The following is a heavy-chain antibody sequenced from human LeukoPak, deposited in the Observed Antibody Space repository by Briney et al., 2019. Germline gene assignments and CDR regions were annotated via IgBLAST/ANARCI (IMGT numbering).Heavy chain of an antibody. V-gene: IGHV4-34*01. CDR1: GGSISSYY. Sequence: PSETLSLTCTVSGGSISSYYWSWIRQPPGKGLEWIGEINHSGSTNYNPSLKSRVTISVDTSKNQFSLKLSSVTAADTAVYYCARGLGYSDYWGQGTLVTVSS. D-gene: IGHD2-15*01. CDR2: INHSGST. CDR3: ARGLGYSDY. J-gene: IGHJ4*02.